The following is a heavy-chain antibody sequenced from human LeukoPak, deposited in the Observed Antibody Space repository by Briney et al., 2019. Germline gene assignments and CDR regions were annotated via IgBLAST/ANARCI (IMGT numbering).Heavy chain of an antibody. D-gene: IGHD6-13*01. Sequence: ASVKVSCKASGYTFTSYDINWVRQATGQGLEWMGWMNPNSGNTGYAQKFQGRVTMTRNTSISTAYMELSSLRSEDTAVYYCARYHRVGYSSNYGMDVWGQGTTVTVSS. V-gene: IGHV1-8*01. CDR3: ARYHRVGYSSNYGMDV. J-gene: IGHJ6*02. CDR1: GYTFTSYD. CDR2: MNPNSGNT.